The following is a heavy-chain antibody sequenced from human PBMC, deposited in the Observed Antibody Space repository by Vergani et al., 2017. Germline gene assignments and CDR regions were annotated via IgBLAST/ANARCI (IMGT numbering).Heavy chain of an antibody. D-gene: IGHD6-13*01. J-gene: IGHJ6*02. CDR3: ARAIAAAGTMVGYYYYGMDV. CDR2: IYHSGST. CDR1: GYSISSGYY. Sequence: QVQLQESGPGLVKPSETLSLTCAVSGYSISSGYYWGWIRQPPGKGLEWIGSIYHSGSTYYNPSLKRRVTISVDTSKNQFSLKLSSVTAADTAVYYCARAIAAAGTMVGYYYYGMDVWGQGTTVTVSS. V-gene: IGHV4-38-2*01.